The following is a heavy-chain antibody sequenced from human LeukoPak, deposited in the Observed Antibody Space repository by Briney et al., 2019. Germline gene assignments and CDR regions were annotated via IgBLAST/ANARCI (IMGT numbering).Heavy chain of an antibody. Sequence: GASVKVSCKASGYTFTGYYMHWVRQAPGQGLEWMGWINPNSGGTNYAQKFQGWVTMTRDTSISTAYMELSRLRSDDTAVYYCARGSSSSYYSMDVWGQGTTVTVSS. CDR2: INPNSGGT. CDR3: ARGSSSSYYSMDV. J-gene: IGHJ6*02. CDR1: GYTFTGYY. V-gene: IGHV1-2*04. D-gene: IGHD6-6*01.